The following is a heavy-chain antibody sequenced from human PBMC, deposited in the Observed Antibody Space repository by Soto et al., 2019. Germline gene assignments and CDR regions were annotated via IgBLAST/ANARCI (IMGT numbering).Heavy chain of an antibody. CDR2: TSYDGSDK. D-gene: IGHD3-16*01. Sequence: QVQLVESGGGVVQPGTSLRVSCVGSGFTFRSYVIHWVRQAPGKGLEWVALTSYDGSDKYYSDSVRGRFTISRDNSRNTVDLQMDSLRSEDTALYYCARWGTTGGLDVWGQGTLVSVSS. V-gene: IGHV3-30*19. CDR3: ARWGTTGGLDV. CDR1: GFTFRSYV. J-gene: IGHJ1*01.